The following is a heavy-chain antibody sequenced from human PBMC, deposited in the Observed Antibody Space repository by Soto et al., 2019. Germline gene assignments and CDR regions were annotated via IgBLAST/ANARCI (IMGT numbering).Heavy chain of an antibody. J-gene: IGHJ4*02. D-gene: IGHD6-13*01. CDR1: GFTVSSNY. V-gene: IGHV3-66*01. CDR2: IYSGGST. CDR3: ARRYSSSWYFDY. Sequence: GGSLRLSCAASGFTVSSNYMSWVRQAPGKGLEWVSVIYSGGSTYYADSVKGRFTISRDNSKNTLYLQMNSLRAEDTAVYYCARRYSSSWYFDYWGQGTLVTVSS.